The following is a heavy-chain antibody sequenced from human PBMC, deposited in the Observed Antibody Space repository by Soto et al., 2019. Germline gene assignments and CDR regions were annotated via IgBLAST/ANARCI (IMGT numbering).Heavy chain of an antibody. Sequence: GGSLRLSCAASGFTFCASALQWVRQASGEGLEWLGPIGSKGETYATTYAASVKGRFTISRDDSKKTAYLQMNSLESEDTAMYYCSTDHDGSGSYYIALCTWGQGTLVTVSS. CDR3: STDHDGSGSYYIALCT. V-gene: IGHV3-73*01. J-gene: IGHJ5*02. CDR1: GFTFCASA. D-gene: IGHD3-10*01. CDR2: IGSKGETYAT.